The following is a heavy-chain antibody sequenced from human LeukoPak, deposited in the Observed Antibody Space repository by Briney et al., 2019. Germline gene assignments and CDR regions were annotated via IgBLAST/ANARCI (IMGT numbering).Heavy chain of an antibody. CDR3: ARDPVAYCSSTSCSKGYGMDV. V-gene: IGHV3-33*01. CDR2: IWYDGSNK. D-gene: IGHD2-2*01. J-gene: IGHJ6*02. Sequence: PGGSLRLSCAASGFTYSSYGMHWVRQAPGKGLDWVAVIWYDGSNKYYADSVKGRFTISRDNSKNTLYLQMNSLRAEDTAVYYCARDPVAYCSSTSCSKGYGMDVWGQGTTVTVSS. CDR1: GFTYSSYG.